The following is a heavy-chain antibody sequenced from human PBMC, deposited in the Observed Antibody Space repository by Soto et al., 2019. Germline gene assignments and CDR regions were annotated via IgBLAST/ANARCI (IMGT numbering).Heavy chain of an antibody. CDR2: ISGSGGST. D-gene: IGHD2-2*01. CDR3: AKVIVVVPAAIDS. Sequence: EVQLLESGGGLVQPGGSLRLSCAASGFTFSSYAMSWVRQAPGKGLEWVSAISGSGGSTYYVDSVKGRFTISRDNSKNTLYLQMNSLRAEDTAVYYCAKVIVVVPAAIDSWGQGTLVTVSS. CDR1: GFTFSSYA. V-gene: IGHV3-23*01. J-gene: IGHJ4*02.